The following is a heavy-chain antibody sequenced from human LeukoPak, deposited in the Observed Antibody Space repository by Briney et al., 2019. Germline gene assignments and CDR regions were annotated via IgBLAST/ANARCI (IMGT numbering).Heavy chain of an antibody. V-gene: IGHV3-20*04. CDR3: ARVRDSGSYTPADY. CDR2: INWNGGST. Sequence: RAGGSLRLSCAASGFTFDDYGMSWVRQAPGKGLEWVSGINWNGGSTGYADSVKGRFTISRDNAKNSLYLQMNNLRAEDTALYYCARVRDSGSYTPADYWGQGTLVTVSS. J-gene: IGHJ4*02. D-gene: IGHD1-26*01. CDR1: GFTFDDYG.